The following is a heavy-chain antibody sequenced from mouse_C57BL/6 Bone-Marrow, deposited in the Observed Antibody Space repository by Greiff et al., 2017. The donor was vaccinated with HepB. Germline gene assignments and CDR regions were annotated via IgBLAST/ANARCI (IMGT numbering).Heavy chain of an antibody. V-gene: IGHV1-81*01. D-gene: IGHD3-2*02. J-gene: IGHJ3*01. CDR3: ATAQATSWFAY. CDR1: GYTFTSYG. Sequence: VQRVESGAELARPGASVKLSCKASGYTFTSYGISWVKQRTGQGLEWIGEIYPRSGNTYYHEKFKGKATLTADKSSSTAYMELRSLTSEDSAVYFCATAQATSWFAYWGQGTLVTVSA. CDR2: IYPRSGNT.